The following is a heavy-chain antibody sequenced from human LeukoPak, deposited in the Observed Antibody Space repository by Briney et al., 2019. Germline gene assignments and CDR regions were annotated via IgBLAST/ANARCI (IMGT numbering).Heavy chain of an antibody. CDR3: ARERTPGSGYGVDY. D-gene: IGHD6-25*01. Sequence: GASVKVSCKASGYTFTGYYIHWVRQAPGRGLEWMGWINPSINGTNYAQKFQGRVTMTGDRSISTAYMELSRLRSDDTAVYYCARERTPGSGYGVDYWGQGTVVTVSS. J-gene: IGHJ4*02. CDR2: INPSINGT. V-gene: IGHV1-2*02. CDR1: GYTFTGYY.